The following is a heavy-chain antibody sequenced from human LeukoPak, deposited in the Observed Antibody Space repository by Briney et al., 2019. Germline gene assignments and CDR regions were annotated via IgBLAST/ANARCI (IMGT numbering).Heavy chain of an antibody. CDR2: VNPNGGGT. CDR1: GYTFAAYY. Sequence: GASVQVSFRTCGYTFAAYYLHWVRQAPGQGVAWMGCVNPNGGGTNHAQKFKGRLTMTRDTSISTAYMELSSLESDDTAVYFCAREGVGGACAMDVWGQGTTVTVSS. J-gene: IGHJ6*02. D-gene: IGHD2-21*01. CDR3: AREGVGGACAMDV. V-gene: IGHV1-2*02.